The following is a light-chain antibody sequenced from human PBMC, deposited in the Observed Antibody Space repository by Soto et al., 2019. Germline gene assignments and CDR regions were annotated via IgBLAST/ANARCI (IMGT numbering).Light chain of an antibody. CDR2: DAS. CDR1: QTVRNNY. J-gene: IGKJ5*01. V-gene: IGKV3D-20*02. CDR3: QQRSNWPPIT. Sequence: EFVLTQSPGTRSLSPVERATLSFRASQTVRNNYLAWYQQKPGQAPRLLIYDASSRATGIPDRFSGGGSGTDFTLTISSLEPEDFAVYYCQQRSNWPPITFGQGTRLEIK.